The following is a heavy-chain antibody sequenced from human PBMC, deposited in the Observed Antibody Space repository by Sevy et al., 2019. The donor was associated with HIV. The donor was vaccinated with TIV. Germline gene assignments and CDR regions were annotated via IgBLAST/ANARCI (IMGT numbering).Heavy chain of an antibody. V-gene: IGHV3-23*01. CDR3: ANDTGIRYFDWLPRVFDY. D-gene: IGHD3-9*01. CDR2: ISGSGGST. Sequence: GGSLRLSCAASGFTFSSYAMSWVRQAPGKGLEWVSAISGSGGSTYYADPVKGRFTISRDNYKNTLYLQMNSLRAEETAVYYCANDTGIRYFDWLPRVFDYWGQGTMVTVSS. J-gene: IGHJ4*02. CDR1: GFTFSSYA.